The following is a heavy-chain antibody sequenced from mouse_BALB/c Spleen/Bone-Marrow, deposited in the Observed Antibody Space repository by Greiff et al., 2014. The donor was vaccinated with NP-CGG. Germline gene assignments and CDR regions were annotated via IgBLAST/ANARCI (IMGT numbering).Heavy chain of an antibody. D-gene: IGHD2-1*01. CDR1: GFTFTSYW. CDR2: IYPGDGDT. Sequence: VQLQQSGAELVRSGASVKLSCKASGFTFTSYWMQWVKQRPGQGLEWIGAIYPGDGDTRYTQKFKGKATLTADKSSSTAYMQLSNLASKDSSVYYAARYDNSYAMDYWGQGTSVTVSS. CDR3: ARYDNSYAMDY. J-gene: IGHJ4*01. V-gene: IGHV1-87*01.